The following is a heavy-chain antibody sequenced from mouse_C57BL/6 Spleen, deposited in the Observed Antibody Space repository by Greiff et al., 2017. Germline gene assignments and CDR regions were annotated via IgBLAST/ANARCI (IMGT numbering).Heavy chain of an antibody. CDR2: IDPSDSYT. J-gene: IGHJ1*03. D-gene: IGHD1-1*01. Sequence: QVQLQQPGAELVRPGPSVKLSCKASGYTFTSYWMPWVKQRPGQGLEWIGVIDPSDSYTNYHQKFKGKATLTVDTSSSTAYMQLSSLTSESSAVYDCARSYTGDYGSSYYWYFDVWGTGTTVTVSS. V-gene: IGHV1-59*01. CDR1: GYTFTSYW. CDR3: ARSYTGDYGSSYYWYFDV.